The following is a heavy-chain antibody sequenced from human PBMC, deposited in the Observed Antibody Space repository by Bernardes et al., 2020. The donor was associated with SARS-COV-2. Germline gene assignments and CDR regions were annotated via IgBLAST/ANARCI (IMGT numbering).Heavy chain of an antibody. J-gene: IGHJ5*02. CDR2: IDSSSTYI. Sequence: GGSLRLSCVASGFTFSAYTMSWVRQAPGKGLEWVSSIDSSSTYIYYADSVKGRFTISRDNAWNSLYLQMNSLRAEDTAVYYCARSPPRSWYDDWGQGTLVTVSS. CDR3: ARSPPRSWYDD. V-gene: IGHV3-21*06. CDR1: GFTFSAYT. D-gene: IGHD1-26*01.